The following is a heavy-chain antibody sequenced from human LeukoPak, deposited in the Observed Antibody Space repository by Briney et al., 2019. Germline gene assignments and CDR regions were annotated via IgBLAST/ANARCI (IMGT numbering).Heavy chain of an antibody. CDR3: ARAGGDYLRHYYYYGMDV. Sequence: GGSLRLSCAASGFTFSSYAMHWVRQAPGKGLEWVAVISYDGSNKYYADSVKGRFTISRDNSKNTLYLQMNSLRAEDTAVYYCARAGGDYLRHYYYYGMDVWGQGTTVTVSS. CDR2: ISYDGSNK. D-gene: IGHD4-17*01. V-gene: IGHV3-30-3*01. J-gene: IGHJ6*02. CDR1: GFTFSSYA.